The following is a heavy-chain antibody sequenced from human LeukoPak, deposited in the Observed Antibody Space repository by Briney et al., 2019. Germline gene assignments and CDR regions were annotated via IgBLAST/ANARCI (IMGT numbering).Heavy chain of an antibody. D-gene: IGHD3-22*01. V-gene: IGHV4-30-2*01. Sequence: SETLSLTCAVSGGSINSDGYSWGWIRQPPGKGLEWIGYIYHSGITYYNPSLKSRVTISVDRSENHFSLKLSSVTAADTAVYYCARGITMIVGNTYFDYWGQGTLVTVSS. CDR3: ARGITMIVGNTYFDY. CDR2: IYHSGIT. CDR1: GGSINSDGYS. J-gene: IGHJ4*02.